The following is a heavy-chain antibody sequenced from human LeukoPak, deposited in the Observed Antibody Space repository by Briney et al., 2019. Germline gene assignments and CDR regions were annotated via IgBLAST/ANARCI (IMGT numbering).Heavy chain of an antibody. Sequence: PLETLSLTCSVSGGSISSSSYYWGWIRQPPGKGLEWIGNIYYSGSTYYNPSLKSRVTISVDTSKNQFSLKLSSVTAADTAVYYCARPDYYYYHMDVWGKGTTVTVSS. V-gene: IGHV4-39*01. J-gene: IGHJ6*03. CDR2: IYYSGST. CDR3: ARPDYYYYHMDV. CDR1: GGSISSSSYY.